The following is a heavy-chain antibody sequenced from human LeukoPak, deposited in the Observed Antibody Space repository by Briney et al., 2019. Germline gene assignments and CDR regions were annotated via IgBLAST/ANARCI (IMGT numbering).Heavy chain of an antibody. CDR1: GFTFSSYG. V-gene: IGHV3-48*04. J-gene: IGHJ4*02. Sequence: PGGSLRLSCAASGFTFSSYGMHWVRQAPGKGLEWVSYISSSGSTIYYADSVKGRFTISRDNAKSSLYLQMNSLRAEDTAVYYCARGGGYVEDYFDYWGQGTLVTVSS. D-gene: IGHD5-12*01. CDR3: ARGGGYVEDYFDY. CDR2: ISSSGSTI.